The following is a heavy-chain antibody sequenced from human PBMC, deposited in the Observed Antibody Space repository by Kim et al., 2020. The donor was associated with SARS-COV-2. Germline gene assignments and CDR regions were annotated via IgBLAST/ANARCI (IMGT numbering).Heavy chain of an antibody. CDR2: ISSSSSYI. V-gene: IGHV3-21*01. D-gene: IGHD5-12*01. Sequence: GGSLRLSCAASGFTFSSYSMNWVRQAPGKGLEWVSSISSSSSYIYYADSVKGRFTISRDNAKNSLYLQMNSLRAEDTAVYYCARPSGYSGYDWVDYWGQGTLVTVSS. J-gene: IGHJ4*02. CDR3: ARPSGYSGYDWVDY. CDR1: GFTFSSYS.